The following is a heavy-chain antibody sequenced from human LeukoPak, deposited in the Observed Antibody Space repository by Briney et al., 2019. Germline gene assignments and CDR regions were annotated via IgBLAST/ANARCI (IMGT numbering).Heavy chain of an antibody. D-gene: IGHD5-18*01. CDR3: ARWTIQDAFDI. V-gene: IGHV4-59*01. J-gene: IGHJ3*02. Sequence: PSETLSLTCTVSGGSISSYYWSWIRQPPGKGLEWIGYIYYSGSTNYNPSLKSRVTISVDTSKNQFSLKLSSVTAADTAVYYCARWTIQDAFDIWGQGTMVTVSS. CDR2: IYYSGST. CDR1: GGSISSYY.